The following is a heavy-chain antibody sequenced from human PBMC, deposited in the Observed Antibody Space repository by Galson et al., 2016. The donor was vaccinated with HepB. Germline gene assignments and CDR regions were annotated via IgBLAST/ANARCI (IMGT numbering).Heavy chain of an antibody. CDR3: ARVAADGSTFDY. D-gene: IGHD3-10*01. CDR2: INQDGSVE. CDR1: GFSIRNHW. V-gene: IGHV3-7*03. Sequence: SLRLSCAASGFSIRNHWMSRVRQAPGKGLEWVANINQDGSVEKYADSVRGRFTVFKDNAKNSVYLQLNSLSADDTAMFYCARVAADGSTFDYWGQGTLVTVSS. J-gene: IGHJ4*02.